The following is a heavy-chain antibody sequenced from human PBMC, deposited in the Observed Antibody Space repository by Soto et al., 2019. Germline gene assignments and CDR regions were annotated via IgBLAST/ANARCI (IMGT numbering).Heavy chain of an antibody. CDR1: GFTFSSNG. J-gene: IGHJ4*02. CDR2: IGYDGSNI. D-gene: IGHD3-22*01. CDR3: ATYYYDSSGCFAY. V-gene: IGHV3-33*01. Sequence: QVQLVESGGRVVLPGTSLRLSCVTSGFTFSSNGMHWVRQAPGKGLEWVAVIGYDGSNIYYADSVKGRFTISRDNSKRTLFLQMNILRAEDSAVYYCATYYYDSSGCFAYWGQGTLVTVSS.